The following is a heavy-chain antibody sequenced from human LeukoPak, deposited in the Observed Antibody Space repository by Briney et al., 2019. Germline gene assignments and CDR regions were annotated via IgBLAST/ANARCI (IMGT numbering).Heavy chain of an antibody. Sequence: ASVKVSCKASGGTFSSYTISWVRQAPGQGLEWMGRIIPILGIATYAQKFQDRVTITADKSTSTAYMELSSLRSEDTAVYYCARSTGVWEETAMGDWGQGTLVTVSS. CDR1: GGTFSSYT. CDR2: IIPILGIA. D-gene: IGHD5-18*01. CDR3: ARSTGVWEETAMGD. V-gene: IGHV1-69*02. J-gene: IGHJ4*02.